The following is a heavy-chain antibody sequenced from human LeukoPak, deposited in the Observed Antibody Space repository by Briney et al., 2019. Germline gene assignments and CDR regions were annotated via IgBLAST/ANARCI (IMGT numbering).Heavy chain of an antibody. CDR2: IRYDGSNK. Sequence: GGSLRLSCAASGFTFSTYGMHWVRQAPGKGLEWVAFIRYDGSNKYYADSVKGRFTISRDNAKNSLYLQMNSLRAEDTAVYYCAREDDYYDSSGYHAWGQGTLVTVSS. CDR1: GFTFSTYG. D-gene: IGHD3-22*01. J-gene: IGHJ5*02. CDR3: AREDDYYDSSGYHA. V-gene: IGHV3-30*02.